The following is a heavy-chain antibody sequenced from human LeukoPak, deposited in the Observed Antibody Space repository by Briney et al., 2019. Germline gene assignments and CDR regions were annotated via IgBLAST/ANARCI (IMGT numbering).Heavy chain of an antibody. D-gene: IGHD3-10*01. V-gene: IGHV4-4*07. J-gene: IGHJ6*03. CDR2: IFTSGIT. Sequence: SETLSLTCTVSGVSISIYYWNWIRQPAGKGLEWIGRIFTSGITNYNPSLKSRVTMSVETSKTQFSLNLSSVTAADTAVYYCARESSGTYYNPLGYMDVWGKGNTVTVSS. CDR1: GVSISIYY. CDR3: ARESSGTYYNPLGYMDV.